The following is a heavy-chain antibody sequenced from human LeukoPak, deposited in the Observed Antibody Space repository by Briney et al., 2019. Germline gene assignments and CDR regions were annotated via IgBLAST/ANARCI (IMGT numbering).Heavy chain of an antibody. CDR1: GFTFCSFV. CDR2: IRYDGSNK. D-gene: IGHD2-2*01. V-gene: IGHV3-30*02. J-gene: IGHJ4*02. Sequence: GGCLRLSCAASGFTFCSFVMHWVRQAPGQGLELVAFIRYDGSNKYYADSVKGRFTISRDNSKNTLYLQMNSLRAEDTAVYYCARLDRETYCSSTSCYVYWGQGTLVTVSS. CDR3: ARLDRETYCSSTSCYVY.